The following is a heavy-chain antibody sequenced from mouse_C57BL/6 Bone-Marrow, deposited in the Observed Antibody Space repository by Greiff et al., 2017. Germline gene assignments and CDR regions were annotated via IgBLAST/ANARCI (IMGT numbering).Heavy chain of an antibody. J-gene: IGHJ4*01. CDR2: IYPRSGNT. CDR3: VGRYYAMDY. V-gene: IGHV1-81*01. Sequence: QVQLQQSGAELARPGASVKLSCKASGYTFTSYGISWVKQRTGQGLEWIGEIYPRSGNTYYNEKFKGKATLTADKSSSTAYMELRSLTSDDSAVYFCVGRYYAMDYWGQGTSVTVSS. CDR1: GYTFTSYG.